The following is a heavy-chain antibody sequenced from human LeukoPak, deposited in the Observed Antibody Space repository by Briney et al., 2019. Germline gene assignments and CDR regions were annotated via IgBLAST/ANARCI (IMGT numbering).Heavy chain of an antibody. Sequence: GGSLRLSRAASGFTFSSYAMSWVRQAPGKGLEWVSAISGSGGSTYYADSVKGRFTISRDNSKNTLYLQMNSLRAEDTAVYYCAKGALGIAARPTHFDYWGQGTLVTVSS. CDR1: GFTFSSYA. CDR2: ISGSGGST. V-gene: IGHV3-23*01. J-gene: IGHJ4*02. D-gene: IGHD6-6*01. CDR3: AKGALGIAARPTHFDY.